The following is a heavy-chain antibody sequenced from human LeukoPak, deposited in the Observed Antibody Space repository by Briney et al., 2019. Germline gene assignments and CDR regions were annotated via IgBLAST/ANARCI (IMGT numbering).Heavy chain of an antibody. CDR1: GFTLSTYW. J-gene: IGHJ4*02. Sequence: GGSLRLSCAASGFTLSTYWMTWVRQAPRKGLEWAAAIKSDGSETYYLDSVKGRFTISRDNAKNLVYLQMSSLRAEDTAVYYCARTTYGDYWGQGTVVTVSS. V-gene: IGHV3-7*02. CDR3: ARTTYGDY. CDR2: IKSDGSET. D-gene: IGHD1-1*01.